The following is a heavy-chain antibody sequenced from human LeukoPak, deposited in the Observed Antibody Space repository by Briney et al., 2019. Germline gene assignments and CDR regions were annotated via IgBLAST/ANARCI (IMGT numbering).Heavy chain of an antibody. D-gene: IGHD2-8*01. J-gene: IGHJ4*02. CDR1: VGYISSSRYY. CDR3: TRREAPVDNLLMVYANKGSYYVDY. Sequence: PSETLSLTCTVSVGYISSSRYYSGWIRQPPGKGLEWIGSIYYSGSTYYNPSLKSRVTISVDTSKNQFSLKLSSVTAADTAVYYCTRREAPVDNLLMVYANKGSYYVDYLGQGTKVTVSS. CDR2: IYYSGST. V-gene: IGHV4-39*01.